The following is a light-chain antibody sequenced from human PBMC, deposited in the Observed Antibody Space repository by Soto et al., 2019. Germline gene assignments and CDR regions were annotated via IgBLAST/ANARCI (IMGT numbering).Light chain of an antibody. CDR3: QQSYSTPFT. Sequence: DIQMTQSPSSLSASVGDRVTITCRASQNISSYLNWYQQKPGKAPKLLIYAASSLQSGVPSRFSGSGSGTDFTLIISSLQPEYFATYYCQQSYSTPFTFGPGTKVDIK. CDR2: AAS. V-gene: IGKV1-39*01. J-gene: IGKJ3*01. CDR1: QNISSY.